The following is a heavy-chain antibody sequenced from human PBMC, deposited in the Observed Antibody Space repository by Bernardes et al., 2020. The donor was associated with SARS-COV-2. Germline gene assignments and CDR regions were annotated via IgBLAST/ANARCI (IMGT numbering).Heavy chain of an antibody. CDR1: GLTFSSHS. D-gene: IGHD6-19*01. J-gene: IGHJ4*02. V-gene: IGHV3-21*01. CDR2: ISTTSSYI. CDR3: ARHFVAGTTYPIDY. Sequence: GSLRLSCAASGLTFSSHSMTWVRQAPGKGLEWVPSISTTSSYIYYADPVKGRFTISRDNAKNSLSLQMNSLRAEDTALYYCARHFVAGTTYPIDYWGPGTLVTVSS.